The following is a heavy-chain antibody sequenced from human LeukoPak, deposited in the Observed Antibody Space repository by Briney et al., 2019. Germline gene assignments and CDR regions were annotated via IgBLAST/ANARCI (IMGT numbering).Heavy chain of an antibody. V-gene: IGHV3-23*01. D-gene: IGHD3-10*01. CDR3: AKATSGFGELFGH. CDR2: ISGSGGST. J-gene: IGHJ5*02. CDR1: GFTFSSYA. Sequence: GGSLRLSCAASGFTFSSYAMSWVRQAQGKGREWVSAISGSGGSTYYADSVKGRFTISRDNSKNTLYLQMNSLRAEDTAVYYCAKATSGFGELFGHWGQGTLVTVSS.